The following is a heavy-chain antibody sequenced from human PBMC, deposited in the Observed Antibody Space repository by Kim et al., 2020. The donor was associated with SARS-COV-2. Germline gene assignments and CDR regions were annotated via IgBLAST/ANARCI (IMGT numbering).Heavy chain of an antibody. CDR2: IRSKAYGGTT. D-gene: IGHD3-9*01. Sequence: GGSLRLSCTASGFTFGDYAMSWFRQAPGKGLEWVGFIRSKAYGGTTEYAASVKGRFTISRDDSKSIAYLQMNSLKTEDTAVYYCTSNDIRPLDAFDIWGQGTMVTVSS. CDR1: GFTFGDYA. J-gene: IGHJ3*02. V-gene: IGHV3-49*03. CDR3: TSNDIRPLDAFDI.